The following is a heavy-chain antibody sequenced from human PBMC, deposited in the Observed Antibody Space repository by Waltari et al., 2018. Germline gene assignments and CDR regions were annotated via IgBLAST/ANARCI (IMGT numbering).Heavy chain of an antibody. J-gene: IGHJ6*02. CDR3: AREPLYCSGGSCYSGGMDV. V-gene: IGHV7-4-1*02. Sequence: QVQLVQSGSELKKPGASVNVSCKASGYIFTSYSINWVRQAPGHGPEWLGWINANTGNPTYAQGFSGRFVFSLDSSVSTAYLQISSLKAEDTAVYYCAREPLYCSGGSCYSGGMDVWGQGTTVTVS. CDR1: GYIFTSYS. D-gene: IGHD2-15*01. CDR2: INANTGNP.